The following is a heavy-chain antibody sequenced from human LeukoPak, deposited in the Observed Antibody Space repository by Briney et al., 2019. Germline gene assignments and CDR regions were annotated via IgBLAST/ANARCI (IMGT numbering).Heavy chain of an antibody. Sequence: ASVKVSCKASGYTFTSYYMHWVRQAPGQGLEWMGIINPSGGSTSYAQKFQGRVTMTRNTSISTAYMELSSLRSEDTAVYYCARGYSSSPYSYYYYYYMDVWGKGTTVTISS. D-gene: IGHD6-13*01. V-gene: IGHV1-46*01. CDR2: INPSGGST. CDR1: GYTFTSYY. CDR3: ARGYSSSPYSYYYYYYMDV. J-gene: IGHJ6*03.